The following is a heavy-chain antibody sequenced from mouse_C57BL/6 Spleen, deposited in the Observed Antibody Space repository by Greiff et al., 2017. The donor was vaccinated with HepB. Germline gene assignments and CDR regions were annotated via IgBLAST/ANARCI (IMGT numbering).Heavy chain of an antibody. D-gene: IGHD2-1*01. J-gene: IGHJ4*01. CDR3: ARREGNSYYAMDY. CDR1: GYTFTSYW. Sequence: QVQLQQPGAELVRPGSSVKLSCKASGYTFTSYWMHWVKQRPIQGLEWIGNIDPSDSETHYNQKFKDKATLTVDKSSSTAYMQLSSLTSEDSAVYYCARREGNSYYAMDYWGQGTSVTVSS. V-gene: IGHV1-52*01. CDR2: IDPSDSET.